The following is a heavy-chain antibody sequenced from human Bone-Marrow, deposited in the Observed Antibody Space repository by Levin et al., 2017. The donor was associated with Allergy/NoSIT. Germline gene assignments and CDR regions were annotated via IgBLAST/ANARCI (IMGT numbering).Heavy chain of an antibody. J-gene: IGHJ1*01. CDR3: VISYYFQYTARYPPVEYFQH. CDR2: ISTSGTTI. V-gene: IGHV3-11*01. Sequence: GGSLRLSCAASGFTFSDYYMSWIRQAPGKGLEWVSYISTSGTTIYYADSVKGRFTISRDNAKTSLDLQMNSLRDEDTAVYYCVISYYFQYTARYPPVEYFQHWGLGTLVGVSS. CDR1: GFTFSDYY. D-gene: IGHD3-22*01.